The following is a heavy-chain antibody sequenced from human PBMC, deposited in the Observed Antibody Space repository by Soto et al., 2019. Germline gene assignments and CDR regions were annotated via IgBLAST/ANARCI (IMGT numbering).Heavy chain of an antibody. CDR2: INPNSGGT. CDR1: GYSFTGYY. V-gene: IGHV1-2*02. CDR3: ARSTVVPLESLFCSWF. Sequence: SVKVSSKASGYSFTGYYMHWVRQAPGQGLEWVGWINPNSGGTNYAQKFQGRVTMTRDTSISTAYMELSRLRSADTSVNHCARSTVVPLESLFCSWF. J-gene: IGHJ5*01. D-gene: IGHD2-21*01.